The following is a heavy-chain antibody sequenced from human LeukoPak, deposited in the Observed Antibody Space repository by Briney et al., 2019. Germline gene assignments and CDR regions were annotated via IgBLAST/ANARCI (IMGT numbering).Heavy chain of an antibody. V-gene: IGHV4-39*01. CDR3: ARSLLLRSSSSRTFNF. J-gene: IGHJ3*01. D-gene: IGHD6-6*01. Sequence: SETLSLTCTVSGGSISSSNYYWGWIRQPPGKGLEWIGTIYYTGSTYYNTSLKSRVTMSVDTSKNQFSLKVSSVTATDTAMYYCARSLLLRSSSSRTFNFWGLGTMVTVSS. CDR1: GGSISSSNYY. CDR2: IYYTGST.